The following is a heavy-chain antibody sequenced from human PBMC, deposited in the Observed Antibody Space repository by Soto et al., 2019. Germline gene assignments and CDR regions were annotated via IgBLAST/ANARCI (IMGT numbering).Heavy chain of an antibody. CDR3: ANSRTTINSVDY. CDR2: ITYSGGDT. Sequence: GGSLRLSCAASGFTFSSYAMHWVRQAPGKGLEWAALITYSGGDTYYADSVKGRFTISRDNSKNTLYLQMNSLRAEDTAVYYCANSRTTINSVDYWGQGTLVTSPQ. V-gene: IGHV3-30-3*01. CDR1: GFTFSSYA. D-gene: IGHD4-4*01. J-gene: IGHJ4*02.